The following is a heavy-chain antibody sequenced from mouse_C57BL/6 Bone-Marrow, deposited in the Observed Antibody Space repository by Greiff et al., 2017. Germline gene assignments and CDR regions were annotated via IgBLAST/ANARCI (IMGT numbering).Heavy chain of an antibody. CDR3: TRPFTTNWYFDV. CDR2: ISSGGDYI. CDR1: GFTFSSYA. J-gene: IGHJ1*03. Sequence: EVNVVESGEGLVKPGGSLKLSCAASGFTFSSYAMSWVRQTPEKRLEWVAYISSGGDYIYYADTVKGRFTISRDNARNTLYLQMSSLKSEDTAMYYCTRPFTTNWYFDVWGTGTTVTVSS. D-gene: IGHD1-1*01. V-gene: IGHV5-9-1*02.